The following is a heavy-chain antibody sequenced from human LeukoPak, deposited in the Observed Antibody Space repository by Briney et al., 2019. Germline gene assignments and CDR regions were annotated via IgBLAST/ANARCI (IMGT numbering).Heavy chain of an antibody. CDR2: ISAYNGNT. J-gene: IGHJ4*02. D-gene: IGHD6-19*01. Sequence: ASVKVSCKASGYTFTSYGISWVRQAPGQGLEWMGWISAYNGNTSYAQKLQGRVTMTTDTSTTTAYMELRSLRSDDTAVYYCARDLSDYSSGWYVCDYWGQGTLVTVSS. CDR3: ARDLSDYSSGWYVCDY. V-gene: IGHV1-18*01. CDR1: GYTFTSYG.